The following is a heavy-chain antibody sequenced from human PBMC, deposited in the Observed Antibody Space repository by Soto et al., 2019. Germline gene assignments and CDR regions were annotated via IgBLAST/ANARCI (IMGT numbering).Heavy chain of an antibody. V-gene: IGHV4-59*08. CDR1: GGSISSYY. Sequence: QVQLQESGPGLVKPSETLSLTCTVSGGSISSYYWSWIRQPPGKGLEWIGYIYYIGSTNYNPSLKSRVTISVDTSKNQFSLKLSSVTAADTAVYYCARAKAPLYSSSWYWFDPWGQGTLVTVSS. CDR3: ARAKAPLYSSSWYWFDP. J-gene: IGHJ5*02. CDR2: IYYIGST. D-gene: IGHD6-13*01.